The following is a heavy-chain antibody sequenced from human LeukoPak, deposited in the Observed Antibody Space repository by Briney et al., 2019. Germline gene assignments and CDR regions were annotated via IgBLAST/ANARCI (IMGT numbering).Heavy chain of an antibody. CDR3: ASELLGYMHYYDSSGYY. J-gene: IGHJ4*02. Sequence: PGGSVRLSCAASGFTFSSYSMNWVRQAPGKGLEWVSYISSSSSTIYYADSVKGRFTISRDNAKNSLYLQMNSLRAEDTAVYYCASELLGYMHYYDSSGYYWGQGTLVTVSS. D-gene: IGHD3-22*01. CDR1: GFTFSSYS. V-gene: IGHV3-48*04. CDR2: ISSSSSTI.